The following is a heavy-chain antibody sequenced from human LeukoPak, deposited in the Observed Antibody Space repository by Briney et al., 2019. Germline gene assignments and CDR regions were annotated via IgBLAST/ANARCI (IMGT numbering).Heavy chain of an antibody. V-gene: IGHV3-21*04. CDR1: GFTFSSYA. D-gene: IGHD5-18*01. CDR3: ARDRGGGYSYGNFDY. CDR2: ISSSGSTI. J-gene: IGHJ4*02. Sequence: GGSLRLSCAASGFTFSSYAMSWVRQAPGKGLEWVSAISSSGSTIYYADSVKGRFTISRDNAKNSLYLQMNSLRAEDTAVYYCARDRGGGYSYGNFDYWGQGTLVTVSS.